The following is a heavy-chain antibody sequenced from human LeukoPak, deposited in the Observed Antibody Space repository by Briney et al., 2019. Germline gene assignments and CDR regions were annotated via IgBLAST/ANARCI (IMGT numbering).Heavy chain of an antibody. Sequence: PGGSLRLSCAASGFTFSNYGMSWVRQAPGKGLEWVSAISGSGGTTYYADSVKGRFTISRDNSKSTLYLQMNSLRAEDTAVYYCAKASGYHCDIWGQGTMVTVSS. D-gene: IGHD3-22*01. J-gene: IGHJ3*02. CDR1: GFTFSNYG. V-gene: IGHV3-23*01. CDR3: AKASGYHCDI. CDR2: ISGSGGTT.